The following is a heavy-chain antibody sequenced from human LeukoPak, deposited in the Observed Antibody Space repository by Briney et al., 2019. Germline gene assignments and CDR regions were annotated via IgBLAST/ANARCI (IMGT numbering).Heavy chain of an antibody. D-gene: IGHD3-22*01. CDR3: ASRSPSIVVVITFDAFDI. CDR1: GYTFTSYA. J-gene: IGHJ3*02. V-gene: IGHV1-3*04. Sequence: ASVKVSCKASGYTFTSYAMHWVRQAPGQRLECMGWINTGNGNTKYSQKFQGRVTITRDTSASTAYMDLSSLRSEDTAVYYCASRSPSIVVVITFDAFDIWGQGTMVTVSS. CDR2: INTGNGNT.